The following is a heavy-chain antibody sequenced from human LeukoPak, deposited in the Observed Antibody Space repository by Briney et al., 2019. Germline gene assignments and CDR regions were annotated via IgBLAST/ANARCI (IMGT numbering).Heavy chain of an antibody. D-gene: IGHD3-10*01. Sequence: ASVTVSCKTSGYIFTVYYIHWVRQAPGQGLEWMGWINPNTGGTNYAQDFQGRVTMTRDTDVTTAYMELRSLRSDDTAVYFCARERESGRSDAFDFWGQGTMVTVSS. V-gene: IGHV1-2*02. CDR3: ARERESGRSDAFDF. J-gene: IGHJ3*01. CDR2: INPNTGGT. CDR1: GYIFTVYY.